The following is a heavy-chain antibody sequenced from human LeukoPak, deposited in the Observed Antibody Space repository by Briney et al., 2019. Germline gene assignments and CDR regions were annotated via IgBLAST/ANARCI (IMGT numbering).Heavy chain of an antibody. CDR3: ARARGGSGKSYFDY. CDR2: IGSGSSAI. J-gene: IGHJ4*02. D-gene: IGHD3-10*01. V-gene: IGHV3-48*02. CDR1: GFTFSSYG. Sequence: GGPLRLSCAASGFTFSSYGMHWVRQAPGKGLEYVSYIGSGSSAIYYADSVKGRFTISRDSAQSSLYLQINSLRDDDTAVYYCARARGGSGKSYFDYWGRGTLVTVSS.